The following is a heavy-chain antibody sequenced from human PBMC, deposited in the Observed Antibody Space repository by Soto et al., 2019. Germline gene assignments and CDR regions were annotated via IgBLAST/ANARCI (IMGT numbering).Heavy chain of an antibody. CDR2: IWYDGSHN. CDR3: AREYKAGIGAVFDC. J-gene: IGHJ4*02. CDR1: GFTFSNYG. V-gene: IGHV3-33*01. Sequence: QVQLVESGGGVVQPGRSLRLSCAASGFTFSNYGMHWVRQAPGKGLEWVAVIWYDGSHNYYVDSVKGRFTISRDNSKNTLYLQMNSLRADDTALYYCAREYKAGIGAVFDCWGQGILVTVSS. D-gene: IGHD6-13*01.